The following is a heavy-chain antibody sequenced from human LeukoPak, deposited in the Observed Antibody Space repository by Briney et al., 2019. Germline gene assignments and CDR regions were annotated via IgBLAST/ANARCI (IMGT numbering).Heavy chain of an antibody. J-gene: IGHJ4*02. V-gene: IGHV4-59*13. D-gene: IGHD3-10*01. CDR2: IYRSGST. CDR3: AREANYYGSGSYFEGTFDY. CDR1: GVSITTYY. Sequence: SETLSLTCTVSGVSITTYYWSWIRQPPGKGLEWIGYIYRSGSTNYNPSLKSRVTISVDTSKNEFSLKLTSVTAADTAVYYCAREANYYGSGSYFEGTFDYWGQGSLVTVSS.